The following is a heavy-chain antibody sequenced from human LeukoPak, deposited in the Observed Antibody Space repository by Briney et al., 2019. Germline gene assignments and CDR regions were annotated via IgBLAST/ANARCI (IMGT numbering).Heavy chain of an antibody. D-gene: IGHD6-19*01. J-gene: IGHJ4*02. CDR2: INHSGST. CDR3: ARRNSSGWFRGYYFDY. CDR1: GGSFSGYY. Sequence: PSQTLSLTCAVYGGSFSGYYWSWIRQLPGKGLEWIGEINHSGSTNYNPSLKSRVTISVDTSKNQFSLKLSSVTAADTAVYYCARRNSSGWFRGYYFDYWGQGTLVTVPS. V-gene: IGHV4-34*01.